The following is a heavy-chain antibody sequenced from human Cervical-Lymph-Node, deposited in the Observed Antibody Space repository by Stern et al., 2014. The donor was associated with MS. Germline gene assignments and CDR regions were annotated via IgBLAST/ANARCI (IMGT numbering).Heavy chain of an antibody. J-gene: IGHJ2*01. CDR3: ARGLMWYFDI. V-gene: IGHV4-31*03. D-gene: IGHD3-16*01. CDR1: GGSISSGGYY. Sequence: QVQLVESGPGLVKPSQTLSLTCTVSGGSISSGGYYWSWIRQHPGKGLEWIGHIYYSGSIYYNPSLKSRGSISVDTSKNHISLKLSSVTAADTAMYYCARGLMWYFDIWGRGTLVTVSS. CDR2: IYYSGSI.